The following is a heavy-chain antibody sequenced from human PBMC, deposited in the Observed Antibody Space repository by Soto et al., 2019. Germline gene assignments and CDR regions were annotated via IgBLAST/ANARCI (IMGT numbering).Heavy chain of an antibody. CDR1: GGTFSSYA. Sequence: QVQLVQSGAEGKKPGSSVKVSCKASGGTFSSYAISWVRQAPGQGLRWMGGIIPIFGTANYAQKFQGRVTITADESTSTAYMELSSLRSEDTAVYYCARSSSAAGTGYYYYYGMDVWGQGTTVTVSS. CDR2: IIPIFGTA. CDR3: ARSSSAAGTGYYYYYGMDV. V-gene: IGHV1-69*01. D-gene: IGHD6-13*01. J-gene: IGHJ6*02.